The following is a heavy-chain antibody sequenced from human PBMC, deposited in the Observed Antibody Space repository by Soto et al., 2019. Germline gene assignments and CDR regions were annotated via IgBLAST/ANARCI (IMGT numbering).Heavy chain of an antibody. D-gene: IGHD6-6*01. Sequence: SLRLSCAASGFTFSSYAMHWVRQAAGKGLEWVAVISYDGSNKYYADSVKGRFTISRDNSKNTLYLQMNSLRAEDTAVYYCARVGSSSSGESGYYYYGMDVWGQGTTVTVSS. CDR2: ISYDGSNK. V-gene: IGHV3-30-3*01. J-gene: IGHJ6*02. CDR1: GFTFSSYA. CDR3: ARVGSSSSGESGYYYYGMDV.